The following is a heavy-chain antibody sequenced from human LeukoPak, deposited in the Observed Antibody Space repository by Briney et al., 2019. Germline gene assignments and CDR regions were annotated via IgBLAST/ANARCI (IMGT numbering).Heavy chain of an antibody. J-gene: IGHJ5*02. CDR2: IYSGGST. Sequence: GGPLRLSCAASGFTVNSNYMSWVRRAPGKGLEWVSVIYSGGSTYYSDSVKGRLTISRDNSKNTLYLQMNSLRPEDTAVYYCARGGWFDTWGQGTLGTVSS. V-gene: IGHV3-53*01. CDR3: ARGGWFDT. CDR1: GFTVNSNY.